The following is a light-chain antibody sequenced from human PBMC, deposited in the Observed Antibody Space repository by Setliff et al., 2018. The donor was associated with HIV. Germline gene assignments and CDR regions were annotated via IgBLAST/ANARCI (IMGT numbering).Light chain of an antibody. CDR2: ENN. CDR1: SSNIGKNF. Sequence: QSVLTQPPSVSAAPGQKVTISCSGGSSNIGKNFVSWYQQFPGAAPKLVIYENNKRPSGIPDRFSGSKSGTSATLDITGLQTGDGADYYCGTWDSGLISAVGVFGSGTKVTV. CDR3: GTWDSGLISAVGV. V-gene: IGLV1-51*01. J-gene: IGLJ1*01.